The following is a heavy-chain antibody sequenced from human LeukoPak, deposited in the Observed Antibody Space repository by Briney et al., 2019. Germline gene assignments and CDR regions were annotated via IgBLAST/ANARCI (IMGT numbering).Heavy chain of an antibody. J-gene: IGHJ6*02. CDR2: IKEDASGK. V-gene: IGHV3-7*01. CDR3: ARDHNGMDV. CDR1: GGSISSGGYY. Sequence: PSETLSLTCTVSGGSISSGGYYWSWVRQAPGKGLEWVGNIKEDASGKYYVDSVKGRFTISRDNAKDSLYLQMNSLRAEDTAVYYCARDHNGMDVWGQGTTVTVSS.